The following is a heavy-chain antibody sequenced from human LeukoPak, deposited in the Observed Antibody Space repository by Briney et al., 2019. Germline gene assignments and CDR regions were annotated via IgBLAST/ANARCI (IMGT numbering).Heavy chain of an antibody. CDR3: AKSPYYYERAFDI. V-gene: IGHV3-11*01. Sequence: GGSLRLSCAASGFTFSDYYMSWIRQAPGKGLEWVSYISSSGSTIYYADSVKGRFTISRDNAKNSLYLQMNSLRAEDTAVYYCAKSPYYYERAFDIWGQGTMVTVSS. D-gene: IGHD3-22*01. CDR2: ISSSGSTI. J-gene: IGHJ3*02. CDR1: GFTFSDYY.